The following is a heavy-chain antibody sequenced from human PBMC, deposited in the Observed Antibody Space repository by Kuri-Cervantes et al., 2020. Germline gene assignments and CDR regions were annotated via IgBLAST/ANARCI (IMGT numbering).Heavy chain of an antibody. CDR3: ARTDCSSTSCYLYYYYMDV. CDR1: GYTFTSYA. D-gene: IGHD2-2*01. Sequence: ASVKVSCKASGYTFTSYAMNWVRQAPGQGLEWMGWINAGNGQTKYSQKFQGRVTFTRDTAASTAYMELSSLRSEDTAVYYCARTDCSSTSCYLYYYYMDVWGKGTTVTVSS. V-gene: IGHV1-3*01. CDR2: INAGNGQT. J-gene: IGHJ6*03.